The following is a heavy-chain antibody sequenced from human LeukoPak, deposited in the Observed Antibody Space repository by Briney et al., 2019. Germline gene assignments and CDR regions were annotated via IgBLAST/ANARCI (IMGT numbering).Heavy chain of an antibody. J-gene: IGHJ4*02. D-gene: IGHD3-10*01. CDR2: IYYSGST. CDR1: GGSISSYY. V-gene: IGHV4-59*01. CDR3: ARRYGSGSSGTFDY. Sequence: SETLSLTCTVSGGSISSYYWSWLRQPPGKGLEWIAYIYYSGSTNYNPSLKSRVTISVDTSKNQFSLKLSSVTAADTAVYYCARRYGSGSSGTFDYWGRGTLVTVSS.